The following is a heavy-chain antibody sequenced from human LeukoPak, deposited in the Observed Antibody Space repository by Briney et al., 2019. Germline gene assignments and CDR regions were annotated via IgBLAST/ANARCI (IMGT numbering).Heavy chain of an antibody. J-gene: IGHJ5*02. CDR2: SNEDGSFT. CDR1: GLIVSREW. V-gene: IGHV3-74*01. D-gene: IGHD1-26*01. Sequence: GGSLRLSCRVSGLIVSREWMHWVRQAPGEGRVGVARSNEDGSFTGYADSVEGRFTISKDNAKNNLYLQMHSLRADDTAVSYCARAQGGERWFDPWGQGTLVTVSS. CDR3: ARAQGGERWFDP.